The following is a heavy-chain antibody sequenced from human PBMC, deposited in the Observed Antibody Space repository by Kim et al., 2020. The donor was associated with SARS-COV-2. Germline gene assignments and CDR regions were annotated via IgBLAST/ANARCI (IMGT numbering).Heavy chain of an antibody. J-gene: IGHJ6*01. V-gene: IGHV3-30*18. CDR3: AKGMDRGMVRGVTSNYY. D-gene: IGHD3-10*01. CDR1: GFTFSSYG. Sequence: GGSLRLSCAASGFTFSSYGMHWVRQAPGKGLEWVAVISYDGSNKYYADSVKGRFTISRDNSKNTLYLQMNSLRAEDTAVYYCAKGMDRGMVRGVTSNYY. CDR2: ISYDGSNK.